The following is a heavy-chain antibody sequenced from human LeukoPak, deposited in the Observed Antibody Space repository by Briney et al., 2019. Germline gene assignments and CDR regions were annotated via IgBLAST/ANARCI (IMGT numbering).Heavy chain of an antibody. D-gene: IGHD5-12*01. Sequence: SETLSLTCTVSGGSNSSYYWSWIRQPPGKGLEWIGYIYDSGSTNYNPSLKSRVSISVDTSKNQFSLKLRSVTAADAAVYYCARGGYSGYNYWGQGTLVTVSS. CDR2: IYDSGST. J-gene: IGHJ4*02. CDR1: GGSNSSYY. V-gene: IGHV4-59*01. CDR3: ARGGYSGYNY.